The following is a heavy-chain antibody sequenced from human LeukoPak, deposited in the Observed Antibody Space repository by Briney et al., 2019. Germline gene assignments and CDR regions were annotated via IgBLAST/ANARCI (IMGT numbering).Heavy chain of an antibody. CDR1: GFTFSSYA. D-gene: IGHD2-2*02. V-gene: IGHV3-30*04. Sequence: PGRSLRLSCAASGFTFSSYAMHWVRQAPGKGLEWVAVISYDGSNKYYADSVKGRFTISRDNSKNTLYLQMNSLRAEDTAVYYCARSRYCSSTSCYRWFDPWGQGTLVTVSS. CDR2: ISYDGSNK. J-gene: IGHJ5*02. CDR3: ARSRYCSSTSCYRWFDP.